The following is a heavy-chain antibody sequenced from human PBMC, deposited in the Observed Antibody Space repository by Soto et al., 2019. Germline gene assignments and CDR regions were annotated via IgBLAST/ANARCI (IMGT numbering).Heavy chain of an antibody. CDR3: ARHQEYSKGPFDY. V-gene: IGHV4-39*01. Sequence: QLQLQESGPGLVKPSETLSLTCTVSGGSISSSSYYWGWIRQPPGKGLEWIGSIYYSGSTYYNPSLKSRVPISVDTSKNQFSLKLSSVTAADTAVYYCARHQEYSKGPFDYWGQGTLVTVSS. CDR2: IYYSGST. CDR1: GGSISSSSYY. D-gene: IGHD4-4*01. J-gene: IGHJ4*02.